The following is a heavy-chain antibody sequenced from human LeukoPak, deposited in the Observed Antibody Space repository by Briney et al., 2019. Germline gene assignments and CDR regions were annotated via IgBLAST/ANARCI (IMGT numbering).Heavy chain of an antibody. D-gene: IGHD3-22*01. J-gene: IGHJ4*02. CDR2: INHSGST. CDR3: ERGDLGLGYDNATDY. V-gene: IGHV4-34*01. Sequence: SETLSLTCAVYGGSFSGYYWSWIRRPPGKGLEWIGEINHSGSTNYNPSLKSRVTISVDTSKNQFSLKLSSVTAADTAVYYCERGDLGLGYDNATDYWGQGTLVTVSS. CDR1: GGSFSGYY.